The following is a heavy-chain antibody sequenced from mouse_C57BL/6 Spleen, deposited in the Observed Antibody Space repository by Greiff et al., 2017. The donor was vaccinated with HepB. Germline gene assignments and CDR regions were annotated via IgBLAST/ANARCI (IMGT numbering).Heavy chain of an antibody. CDR2: ISSGSSTI. CDR1: GFPFSDYG. Sequence: EVQLVESGGGLVKPGGSLKLSFAASGFPFSDYGMHWVRQAPEKGLEWVAYISSGSSTIYYADTVKGRFTISRDNAKNTLFLQMTSLRSEDTAMYYCARGPPWFAYWGQGTLVTVSA. CDR3: ARGPPWFAY. V-gene: IGHV5-17*01. J-gene: IGHJ3*01.